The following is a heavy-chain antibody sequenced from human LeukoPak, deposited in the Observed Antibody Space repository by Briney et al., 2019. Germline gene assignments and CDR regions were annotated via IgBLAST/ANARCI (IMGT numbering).Heavy chain of an antibody. CDR2: IYYSGST. J-gene: IGHJ6*03. V-gene: IGHV4-59*01. CDR1: DDSITIYY. CDR3: ARADYYYYMDV. Sequence: SETLSLTCSVSDDSITIYYWSWIRQPPGKGLEWIGYIYYSGSTNYNPSLKSRVTISVDTSKNQFSLKLSSVTAADTAVYYCARADYYYYMDVWGKGTTVTISS.